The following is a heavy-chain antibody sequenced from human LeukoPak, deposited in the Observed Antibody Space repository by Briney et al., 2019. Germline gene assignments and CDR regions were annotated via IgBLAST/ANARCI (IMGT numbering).Heavy chain of an antibody. D-gene: IGHD4-17*01. CDR1: GYTFTGYY. Sequence: ASVKVSCKASGYTFTGYYMHWVRQAPGQGPEWMGRINPNSGGTNYAQKFQGRVTITRDTSISTAYMELSRLRSDDTAVYYCARTSPTVTTMEDWGQGTLVTVSS. V-gene: IGHV1-2*06. J-gene: IGHJ4*02. CDR3: ARTSPTVTTMED. CDR2: INPNSGGT.